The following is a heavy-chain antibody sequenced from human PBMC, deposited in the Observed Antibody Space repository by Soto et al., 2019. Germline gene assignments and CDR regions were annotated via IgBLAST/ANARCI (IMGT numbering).Heavy chain of an antibody. D-gene: IGHD3-10*01. CDR1: GFTFGSYS. J-gene: IGHJ4*02. V-gene: IGHV3-23*01. Sequence: PGXSLRLSCAASGFTFGSYSLTWFRQAPVQGLEWVSTISGSGGATYYADSVKGRFTISRDNSMNTLYVHMNSLRVEDTAVYYCARVAGRNYDYWGQGALVTVSS. CDR2: ISGSGGAT. CDR3: ARVAGRNYDY.